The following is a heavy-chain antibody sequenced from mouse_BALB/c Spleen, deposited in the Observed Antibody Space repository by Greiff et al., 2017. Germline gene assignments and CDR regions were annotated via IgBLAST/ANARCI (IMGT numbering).Heavy chain of an antibody. J-gene: IGHJ2*01. Sequence: QVQLKQSGAELMKPGASVKISCKATGYTFSSYWIEWVKQRPGHGLEWIGEILPGSGSTNYNEKFKGKATFTADTSSNTAYMQLSSLTSEDSAVYYCARSITTATFDYWGQGTTLTVSS. V-gene: IGHV1-9*01. CDR1: GYTFSSYW. D-gene: IGHD1-2*01. CDR3: ARSITTATFDY. CDR2: ILPGSGST.